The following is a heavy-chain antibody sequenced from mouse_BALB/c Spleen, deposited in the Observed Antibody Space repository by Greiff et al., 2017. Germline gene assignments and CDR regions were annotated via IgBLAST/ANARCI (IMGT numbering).Heavy chain of an antibody. V-gene: IGHV5-12-2*01. Sequence: EVKLMESGGGLVQPGGSLKLSCAASGFTFSSYTMSWVRQTPEKRLEWVAYISNGGGSTYYPDTVKGRFTISRDNAKNTLYLQMSSLKSEDTAMYYCARRWLDYAMDYWGQGTSVTVSS. J-gene: IGHJ4*01. CDR1: GFTFSSYT. CDR2: ISNGGGST. CDR3: ARRWLDYAMDY. D-gene: IGHD2-3*01.